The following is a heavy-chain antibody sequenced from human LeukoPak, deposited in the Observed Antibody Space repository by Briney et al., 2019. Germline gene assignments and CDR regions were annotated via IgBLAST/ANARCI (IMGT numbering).Heavy chain of an antibody. J-gene: IGHJ6*02. D-gene: IGHD5-24*01. V-gene: IGHV3-30*18. CDR2: ISYDGSNK. CDR1: GFTFSSYG. CDR3: AKDNLREEMATIYYYYGMDV. Sequence: GMSLRLSCAASGFTFSSYGMHWVRQAPGKGLEWVAVISYDGSNKYYADSVKGRFTISRDNSKNTLYLQMNSLRAEDTAVYYCAKDNLREEMATIYYYYGMDVWGQGTTVTVSS.